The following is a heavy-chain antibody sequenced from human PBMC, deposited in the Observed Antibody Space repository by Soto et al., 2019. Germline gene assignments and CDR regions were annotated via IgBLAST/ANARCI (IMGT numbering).Heavy chain of an antibody. CDR3: ARDLSYAFDY. CDR1: GFIFTSYS. CDR2: IRIDSNHI. J-gene: IGHJ4*02. Sequence: EVQLVKSGGGLVQPGGSLRLSCAASGFIFTSYSMNRVRQAPGKGLEWLSYIRIDSNHIGYADSVRGRFIISSDIAKNSLYLQMNSLRDEDTAVYYCARDLSYAFDYWGQGTLVTVSS. D-gene: IGHD1-26*01. V-gene: IGHV3-48*02.